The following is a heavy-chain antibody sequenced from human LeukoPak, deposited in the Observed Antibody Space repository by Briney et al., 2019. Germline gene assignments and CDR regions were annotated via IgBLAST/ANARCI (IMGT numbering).Heavy chain of an antibody. CDR1: GYSFTSYW. J-gene: IGHJ6*04. V-gene: IGHV5-10-1*01. Sequence: GESLKISCKGSGYSFTSYWISWVRQMPGKGLEWMGRIDPSDSYTNYSPSFQGHVTISADKSISTAYLQWSSLKASDTAMYYCARHPLSYYHGAYYYGMDVWGKGTTVTVSS. CDR2: IDPSDSYT. D-gene: IGHD3-10*01. CDR3: ARHPLSYYHGAYYYGMDV.